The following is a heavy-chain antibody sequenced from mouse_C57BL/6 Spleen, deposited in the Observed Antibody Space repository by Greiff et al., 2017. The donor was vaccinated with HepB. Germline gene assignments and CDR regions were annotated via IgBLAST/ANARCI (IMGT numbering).Heavy chain of an antibody. CDR2: IDPRSGNT. CDR3: TRWEYNVYYYAMDY. D-gene: IGHD1-3*01. V-gene: IGHV1-81*01. J-gene: IGHJ4*01. Sequence: VQLQQSGAELARPGASVKLSCKASGYTFTSYGISWVKQRTGQGLEWIGEIDPRSGNTYYNEKFKGKATLTADKSSSTAYMELRRLTSEDSAVYFYTRWEYNVYYYAMDYWGQGTSVTVSS. CDR1: GYTFTSYG.